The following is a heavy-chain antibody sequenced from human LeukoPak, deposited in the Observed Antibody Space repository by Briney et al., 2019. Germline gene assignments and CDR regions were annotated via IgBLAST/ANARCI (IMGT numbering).Heavy chain of an antibody. CDR3: ARDGDYDILTGYSPFDY. Sequence: SQTLSLTCAISGDSVSSNSAAWNWIRQSPSRGLEWLGRTYYRSKWYNDYAVSVKSRITINPDTSKNQFSLQLNSVTPEDTAVYYCARDGDYDILTGYSPFDYWGQGTLVTVSS. CDR1: GDSVSSNSAA. J-gene: IGHJ4*02. CDR2: TYYRSKWYN. D-gene: IGHD3-9*01. V-gene: IGHV6-1*01.